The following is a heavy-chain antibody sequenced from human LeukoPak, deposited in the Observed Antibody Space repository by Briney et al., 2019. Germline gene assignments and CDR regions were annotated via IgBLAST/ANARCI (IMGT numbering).Heavy chain of an antibody. CDR2: ISSSSSTI. V-gene: IGHV3-48*01. Sequence: PGGSLRLSCAASGFTFSSYSMNWVRQAPGKGLEWVSYISSSSSTIYYADSVKGRFTISRDNAKNSLYLQMNSLRAEDTAVYYCARDADTYYYDSSGHPDLYFQHWGQGTLVTVSS. CDR1: GFTFSSYS. J-gene: IGHJ1*01. CDR3: ARDADTYYYDSSGHPDLYFQH. D-gene: IGHD3-22*01.